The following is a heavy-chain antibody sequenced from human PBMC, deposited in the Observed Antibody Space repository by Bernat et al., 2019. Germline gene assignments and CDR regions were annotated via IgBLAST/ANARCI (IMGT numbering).Heavy chain of an antibody. J-gene: IGHJ4*02. D-gene: IGHD3-22*01. V-gene: IGHV3-33*01. CDR3: ARDSFYDSSGYSGRFDY. Sequence: VQLVESGGGVVQPGRSLRLSCAASGFTFSSYGMHWVRQAPGKGLEWVAVIWYDGSNKYYADSVKGRFTISRDNSKNTLYLQMNSLRAEDTAVYYCARDSFYDSSGYSGRFDYWGQGTLVTVSS. CDR2: IWYDGSNK. CDR1: GFTFSSYG.